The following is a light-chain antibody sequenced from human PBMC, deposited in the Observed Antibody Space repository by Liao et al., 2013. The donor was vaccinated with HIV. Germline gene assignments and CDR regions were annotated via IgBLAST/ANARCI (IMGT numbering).Light chain of an antibody. CDR1: NIGSKS. CDR2: YDS. V-gene: IGLV3-21*01. J-gene: IGLJ1*01. Sequence: SYELTQPPSVSVAPGKTARITCGGNNIGSKSVHWYQQKPGQAPVLVIYYDSDRPSGIPERFSGSNSGNTATLTISGTQAIDEADYYCQAWDSTTFVFGTGTKVTVL. CDR3: QAWDSTTFV.